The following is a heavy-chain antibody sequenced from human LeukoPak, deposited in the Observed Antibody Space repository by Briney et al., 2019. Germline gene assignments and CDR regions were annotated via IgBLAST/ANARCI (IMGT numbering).Heavy chain of an antibody. Sequence: ASETLSLTCAVYGGSFSGYYWSWIRQPPGKGLEWIGEINHSGSTNYNPSLKSRVTISVDTSKNQFSLKLSSVTAADTAVYYCARGSGYDFWSGYRPHYYYGMDVWGQGTTVTVSS. CDR2: INHSGST. D-gene: IGHD3-3*01. J-gene: IGHJ6*02. CDR3: ARGSGYDFWSGYRPHYYYGMDV. CDR1: GGSFSGYY. V-gene: IGHV4-34*01.